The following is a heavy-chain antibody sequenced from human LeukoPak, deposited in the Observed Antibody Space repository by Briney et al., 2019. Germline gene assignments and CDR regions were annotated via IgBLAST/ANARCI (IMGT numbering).Heavy chain of an antibody. CDR1: GYSISSGYY. CDR2: IYHSGST. V-gene: IGHV4-38-2*02. J-gene: IGHJ5*02. CDR3: ARGRGYSYGYWFDP. Sequence: SETLSLTCTVSGYSISSGYYWAWIRQPPGKGLAWIGSIYHSGSTYYNPSLKSRVTISVDTSKNQFSLKLSSVTAADTAVYYCARGRGYSYGYWFDPWGQGTLVTVSS. D-gene: IGHD5-18*01.